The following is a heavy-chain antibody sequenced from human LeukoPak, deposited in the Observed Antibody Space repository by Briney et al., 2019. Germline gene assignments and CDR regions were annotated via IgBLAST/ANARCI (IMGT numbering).Heavy chain of an antibody. CDR2: IYYSGST. D-gene: IGHD1-26*01. CDR1: GGSISSSSYY. J-gene: IGHJ4*02. V-gene: IGHV4-39*07. Sequence: SETLSLTCTVSGGSISSSSYYWGWIRQPPGTGLEWIGSIYYSGSTYYNPSLKSRVTISVDTSKNQFSLKLSSVTAADTAVYYCARGGRASWRGGSYGSRIDYWGQGTLVTVSS. CDR3: ARGGRASWRGGSYGSRIDY.